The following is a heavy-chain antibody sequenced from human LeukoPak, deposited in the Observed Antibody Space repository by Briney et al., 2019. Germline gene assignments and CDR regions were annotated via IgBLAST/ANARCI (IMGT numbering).Heavy chain of an antibody. CDR2: IYDSGST. D-gene: IGHD6-19*01. CDR1: GSTISSYY. V-gene: IGHV4-59*01. Sequence: SETLSLTCTVSGSTISSYYWSWIRQPPGKGLEWIGYIYDSGSTNYNPSLKSRVTISVDTSKNQFSLKLSSVTAADTAVYYCASAVAGRPGAFDIWGQGTMVTVSS. J-gene: IGHJ3*02. CDR3: ASAVAGRPGAFDI.